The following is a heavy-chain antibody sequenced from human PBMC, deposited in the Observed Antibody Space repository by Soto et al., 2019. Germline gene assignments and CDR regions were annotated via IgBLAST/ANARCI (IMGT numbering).Heavy chain of an antibody. D-gene: IGHD3-22*01. CDR2: INPNSGGT. CDR3: ARDFHYDSSGYRPYYFDY. J-gene: IGHJ4*02. V-gene: IGHV1-2*04. Sequence: ASVKVSCKASGYTFTGYYMHWVRQAPGQGLEWLGWINPNSGGTNYAQKFQGWVTMTRDTSISTAYMELSRLRSDDTAVYYCARDFHYDSSGYRPYYFDYWGQGTLVTVSS. CDR1: GYTFTGYY.